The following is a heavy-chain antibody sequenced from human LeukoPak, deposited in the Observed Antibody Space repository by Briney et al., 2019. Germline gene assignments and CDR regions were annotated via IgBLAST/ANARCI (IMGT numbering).Heavy chain of an antibody. D-gene: IGHD3-22*01. CDR1: GYTFTSYG. J-gene: IGHJ4*02. Sequence: ASVKVSCKASGYTFTSYGISWVRQAPGQGLEWMGWISAYNGNTNYAQKLQGRVTMTTDTSKSTAYMEVRRLRCEETAVYYCARDGYYDSSGYPARFDYWGQGTLVTVSS. CDR3: ARDGYYDSSGYPARFDY. V-gene: IGHV1-18*01. CDR2: ISAYNGNT.